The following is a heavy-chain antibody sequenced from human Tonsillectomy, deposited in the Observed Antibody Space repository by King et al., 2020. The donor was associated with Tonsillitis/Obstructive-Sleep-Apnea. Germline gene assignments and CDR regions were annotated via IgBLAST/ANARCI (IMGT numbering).Heavy chain of an antibody. V-gene: IGHV4-34*01. D-gene: IGHD2-15*01. CDR1: GGSFSGYY. J-gene: IGHJ3*02. CDR2: INHSGST. Sequence: VQLQQWGAGLLKPSETLSLTCAVYGGSFSGYYWSWIRQPPGKGLEWIGEINHSGSTNYNPSLKSRVTISVDTSKNQFPLKLSSVTAADTAVYYCARGYSSAFDIWGQGTMVTVSS. CDR3: ARGYSSAFDI.